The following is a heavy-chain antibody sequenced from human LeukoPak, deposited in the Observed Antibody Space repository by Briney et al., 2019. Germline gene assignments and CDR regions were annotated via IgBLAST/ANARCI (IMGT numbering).Heavy chain of an antibody. J-gene: IGHJ5*02. CDR1: GGSFSGYY. CDR3: ARGIGSWYHNWFDP. Sequence: SETLSLTCAVYGGSFSGYYWSWIRQPPGKGLEWIGEINHSGSTNYNPSLKSRVTISVDTSKSQFSLKLSSVTAADTAVYYCARGIGSWYHNWFDPWGQGTLVTVSS. D-gene: IGHD6-13*01. CDR2: INHSGST. V-gene: IGHV4-34*01.